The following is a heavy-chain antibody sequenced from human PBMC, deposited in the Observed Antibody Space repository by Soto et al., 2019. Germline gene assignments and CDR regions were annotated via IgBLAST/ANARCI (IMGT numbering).Heavy chain of an antibody. D-gene: IGHD2-15*01. CDR3: ATAAWSRLGLNNWFDP. CDR1: GYTLTDLS. CDR2: FDPEDGET. Sequence: GASVKVSCKVSGYTLTDLSMHWVRQAPGKGLEWMGGFDPEDGETIYAQKFQGRVTMTEDTSTDTAYMELSSLRSEDTAVYYCATAAWSRLGLNNWFDPWGQGTLVTVSS. V-gene: IGHV1-24*01. J-gene: IGHJ5*02.